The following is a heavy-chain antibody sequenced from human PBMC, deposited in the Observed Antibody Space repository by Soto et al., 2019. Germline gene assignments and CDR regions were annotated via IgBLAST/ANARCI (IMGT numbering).Heavy chain of an antibody. D-gene: IGHD1-26*01. V-gene: IGHV3-23*01. CDR1: GFTFSVYA. CDR2: ISTNGDRT. J-gene: IGHJ4*02. CDR3: AKGSGTYYYFEY. Sequence: EVQLLESGGGLVQPGGSLRLSCAASGFTFSVYAMSWVRQAPGKGLEWVSIISTNGDRTYYADSVKGQFTISRDNSKNTLYLQMNSLRAEDSALDYCAKGSGTYYYFEYWGQGTPVSVSS.